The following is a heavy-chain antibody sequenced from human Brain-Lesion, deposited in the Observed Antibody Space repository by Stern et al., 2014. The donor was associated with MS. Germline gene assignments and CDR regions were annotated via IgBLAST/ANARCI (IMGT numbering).Heavy chain of an antibody. CDR2: IFNSGSN. CDR1: GGSISSGGYY. V-gene: IGHV4-61*02. D-gene: IGHD2-2*01. J-gene: IGHJ6*02. Sequence: QVQLVESGPGLVKPSPTLSLSCTVSGGSISSGGYYWSRLPPATGQGLEGIGRIFNSGSNHSNPSLKSRVTLSINTSKNQFFLRMNSRTAADTAVYYCARGRVVPGFQYYATDVWGQGTTVIVSS. CDR3: ARGRVVPGFQYYATDV.